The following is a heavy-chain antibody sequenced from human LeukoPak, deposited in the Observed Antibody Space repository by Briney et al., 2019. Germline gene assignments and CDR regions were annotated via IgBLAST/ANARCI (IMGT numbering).Heavy chain of an antibody. V-gene: IGHV3-33*06. CDR3: AKEGSLKAITYMDV. Sequence: GGSLRLSCAASGFTFSSYGMHWVRQAPGKGLEWVAVIWYDGSNKYYADSVKGRFTISRDNSKNTLYLQMNSLRAEDTAVYYCAKEGSLKAITYMDVWGKGTTVTVSS. CDR1: GFTFSSYG. D-gene: IGHD1-26*01. CDR2: IWYDGSNK. J-gene: IGHJ6*03.